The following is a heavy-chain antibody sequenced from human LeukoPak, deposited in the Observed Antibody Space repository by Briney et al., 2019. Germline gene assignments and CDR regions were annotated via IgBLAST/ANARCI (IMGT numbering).Heavy chain of an antibody. D-gene: IGHD3-10*01. J-gene: IGHJ4*02. Sequence: PGGSLRLSCAASGFTFSSYSMNWVRQAPGKGLEWVSSISSSSSYIYYADSVKGRFTISRDNAKNSLYLQMNSLRAEDTAVYYCARGERITMVRGVITVDPRGDYWGQGTLVTVSS. CDR1: GFTFSSYS. V-gene: IGHV3-21*01. CDR3: ARGERITMVRGVITVDPRGDY. CDR2: ISSSSSYI.